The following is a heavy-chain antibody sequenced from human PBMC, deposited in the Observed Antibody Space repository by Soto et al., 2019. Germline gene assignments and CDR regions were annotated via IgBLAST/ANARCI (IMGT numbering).Heavy chain of an antibody. CDR2: LIIAGTI. CDR1: GASISSYN. V-gene: IGHV4-4*07. CDR3: ARDRGEYTSSWFWYFSH. D-gene: IGHD6-13*01. Sequence: SETLSLTCSVSGASISSYNWNWVRQSAGKGPEWVGRLIIAGTINYNPSLKSRITMSMDTSKNQISLHLRSVTAADTAMYYCARDRGEYTSSWFWYFSHWGHGTLVTVSS. J-gene: IGHJ2*01.